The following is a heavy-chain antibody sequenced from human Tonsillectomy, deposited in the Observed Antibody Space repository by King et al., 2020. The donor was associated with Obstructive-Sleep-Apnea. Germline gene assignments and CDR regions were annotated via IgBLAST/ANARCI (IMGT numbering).Heavy chain of an antibody. J-gene: IGHJ4*02. Sequence: VQLVESGGGGVQPGGSLRLSCAASGFTFSSYDMHWVRQAPGKGLEWVAFIRYDGSYKYYADSVKGRFTISRDNSKNTLYLQMNSLRAEDTAVYYCAKHTDYWGQGTLVTVSS. CDR2: IRYDGSYK. CDR3: AKHTDY. CDR1: GFTFSSYD. V-gene: IGHV3-30*02.